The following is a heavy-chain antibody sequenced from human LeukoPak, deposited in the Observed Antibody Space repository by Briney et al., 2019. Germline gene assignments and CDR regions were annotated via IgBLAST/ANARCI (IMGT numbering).Heavy chain of an antibody. Sequence: GASVKVSCKASGYTFTGYYMHWVRQAPGQGLEWMGIINPSGGSTSYAQKFQGRVTMTRDTSTSTVYMELSSLRSEDTAVYYCARVPRNDIRLGELSKIQGFDYWGQGTLVTVSS. V-gene: IGHV1-46*01. CDR3: ARVPRNDIRLGELSKIQGFDY. J-gene: IGHJ4*02. CDR2: INPSGGST. D-gene: IGHD3-16*02. CDR1: GYTFTGYY.